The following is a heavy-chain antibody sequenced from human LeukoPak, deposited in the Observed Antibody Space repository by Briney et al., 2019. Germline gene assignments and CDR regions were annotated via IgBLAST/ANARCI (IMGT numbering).Heavy chain of an antibody. D-gene: IGHD2-21*02. CDR2: IYSGGST. CDR1: GFTVSSNY. Sequence: GGSLRLSCAASGFTVSSNYMSWVRQAPGKGLEWVSVIYSGGSTYYADSVKGRFTISRHNSKNTLYLQMNSLRAEDTAVYYCAREVNCGGDCPYYFDYWGQGTLVTVSS. V-gene: IGHV3-53*04. CDR3: AREVNCGGDCPYYFDY. J-gene: IGHJ4*02.